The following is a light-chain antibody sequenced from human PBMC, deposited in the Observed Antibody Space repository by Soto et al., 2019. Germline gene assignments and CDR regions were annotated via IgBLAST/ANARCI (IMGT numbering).Light chain of an antibody. CDR1: QSISRW. Sequence: DIQIPQSPSTLSASVGDRVTITCRASQSISRWLAWYQQKPGKAPQVLIYDASILQSGVPSRVSGSGSGSKFTLTISSLQPDDFATYYCQQYDSDSSFGGGTKV. CDR2: DAS. CDR3: QQYDSDSS. J-gene: IGKJ4*01. V-gene: IGKV1-5*01.